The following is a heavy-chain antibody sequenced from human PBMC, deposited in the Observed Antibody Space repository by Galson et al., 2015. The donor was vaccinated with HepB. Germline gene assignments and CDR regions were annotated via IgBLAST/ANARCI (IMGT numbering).Heavy chain of an antibody. CDR2: ISGSGGST. Sequence: SLRLSCAASGFTFSSYAVSWVRQAPGKGLEWVSAISGSGGSTYYADSVKGRFTISRDNSKNTLYLQMNSLRAEDTAVYYCAKTRGRDIVVVVAATPQYYFDYWGQGTLVTVSS. CDR3: AKTRGRDIVVVVAATPQYYFDY. CDR1: GFTFSSYA. V-gene: IGHV3-23*01. J-gene: IGHJ4*02. D-gene: IGHD2-15*01.